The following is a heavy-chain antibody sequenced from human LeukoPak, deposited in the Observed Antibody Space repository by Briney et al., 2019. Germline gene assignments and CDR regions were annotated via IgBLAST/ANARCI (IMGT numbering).Heavy chain of an antibody. CDR3: AKDRESGSLFDY. CDR1: GYSISSGYY. Sequence: SETLSLTCTVSGYSISSGYYWGWIRQPPGKGLEWIGSIYHSGSTYYNPSLKSRVTISVDTSKNQFSLKLSSVTAADTAVYYCAKDRESGSLFDYWGQGTLVTVSS. V-gene: IGHV4-38-2*02. CDR2: IYHSGST. J-gene: IGHJ4*02. D-gene: IGHD1-26*01.